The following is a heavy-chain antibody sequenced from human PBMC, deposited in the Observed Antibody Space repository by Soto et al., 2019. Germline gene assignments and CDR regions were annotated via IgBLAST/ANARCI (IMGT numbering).Heavy chain of an antibody. Sequence: QLQLRESGPGLVKPSETLSLTCTVSGDSISRSTYYWGWIRQPPGKGLEWIGSLYDIESSSYNPYSESIYYNPSLKRRVTISADTSKNQCSLKLNSVTAADTAVYYCVRNVAGATVPYYFDFWGQGIVVTVSS. CDR2: LYDIESSSYNPYSESI. CDR3: VRNVAGATVPYYFDF. J-gene: IGHJ4*02. D-gene: IGHD1-26*01. V-gene: IGHV4-39*01. CDR1: GDSISRSTYY.